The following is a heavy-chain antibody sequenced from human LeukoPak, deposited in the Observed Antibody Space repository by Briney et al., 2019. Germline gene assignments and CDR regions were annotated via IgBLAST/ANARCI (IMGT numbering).Heavy chain of an antibody. CDR3: ARYVVYGSGKYYFDY. J-gene: IGHJ4*02. Sequence: SETLSLTCTVSGGSVSSGSYYWSWIRQPPGKELEWIASINYGGTTYYNPSLKSRVAISVDTSKNQFSLRLSSVTAADTAVYLCARYVVYGSGKYYFDYWGQGSLVTVSS. CDR1: GGSVSSGSYY. D-gene: IGHD3-10*01. V-gene: IGHV4-39*01. CDR2: INYGGTT.